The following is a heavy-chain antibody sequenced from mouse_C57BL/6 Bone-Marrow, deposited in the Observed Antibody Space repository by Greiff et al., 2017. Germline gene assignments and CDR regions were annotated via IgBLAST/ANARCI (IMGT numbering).Heavy chain of an antibody. D-gene: IGHD2-1*01. CDR1: GYTFTSYW. J-gene: IGHJ2*01. CDR2: IYPGSGST. V-gene: IGHV1-55*01. CDR3: ARDYYGNFYFDY. Sequence: QVQLQQPGAELVKPGASVKMSCKASGYTFTSYWITWVKQRPGQGLEWIGDIYPGSGSTNYNEKFKSKATLTVDTSSSTSYMQLRSLTSEDSAVYYCARDYYGNFYFDYWGQGTTLTVSS.